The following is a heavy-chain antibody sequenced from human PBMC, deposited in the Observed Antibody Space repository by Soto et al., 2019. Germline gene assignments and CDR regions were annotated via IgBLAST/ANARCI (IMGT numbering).Heavy chain of an antibody. CDR2: ISPQGGST. Sequence: PGGSLRLSCSASGFAFSSYAMHWVRQTPGKGLEYVSAISPQGGSTYYADSVKGRFTISRDDSKNTVYLQMGSLRPDDTAVYYCVNMMIARGAFDFWGQGTLVTVSS. V-gene: IGHV3-64D*06. D-gene: IGHD2-21*01. J-gene: IGHJ4*02. CDR1: GFAFSSYA. CDR3: VNMMIARGAFDF.